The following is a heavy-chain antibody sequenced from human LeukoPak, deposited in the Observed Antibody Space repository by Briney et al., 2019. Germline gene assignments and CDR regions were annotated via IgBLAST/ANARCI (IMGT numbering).Heavy chain of an antibody. D-gene: IGHD2-2*02. CDR2: ISYDGSNK. J-gene: IGHJ5*02. V-gene: IGHV3-30*18. CDR1: GFTFSSYG. Sequence: GRSLRLSCAASGFTFSSYGMHRVRQAPGKGLEWVAVISYDGSNKYYADSVKGRFTISRDNSKNTLYLQMNSLRAEDTAVYYCAKDQGGGYCSSTSCYMDWFDPWGQGTLVTVSS. CDR3: AKDQGGGYCSSTSCYMDWFDP.